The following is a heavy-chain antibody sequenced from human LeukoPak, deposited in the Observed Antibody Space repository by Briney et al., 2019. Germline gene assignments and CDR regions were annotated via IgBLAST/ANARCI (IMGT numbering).Heavy chain of an antibody. V-gene: IGHV5-51*01. J-gene: IGHJ6*03. CDR3: ARHYEVGYLRPYYYYMDV. D-gene: IGHD2-15*01. Sequence: PGESLKISCKGSGYTFTNYWIGWVRQMPGKGLEWMGIIYPGDSDTRYSPSFQGQVTISADKSISPAYLQWSSLKASDTAMYYCARHYEVGYLRPYYYYMDVWGKGTTVTVSS. CDR2: IYPGDSDT. CDR1: GYTFTNYW.